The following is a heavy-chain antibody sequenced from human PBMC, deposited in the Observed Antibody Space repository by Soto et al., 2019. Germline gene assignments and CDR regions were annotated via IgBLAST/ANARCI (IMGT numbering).Heavy chain of an antibody. Sequence: KPSGTLSLTCTVSGGSISSGDYYWSWIRQPPGKGLEWIGYIYYSGSTYYNPSLKSRVTISVDTSKNQFSLKLSSVTAADTAVYYCARETSGSYYHYYYYGMDVWGQGTTVTVSS. CDR3: ARETSGSYYHYYYYGMDV. D-gene: IGHD1-26*01. V-gene: IGHV4-30-4*01. CDR1: GGSISSGDYY. J-gene: IGHJ6*02. CDR2: IYYSGST.